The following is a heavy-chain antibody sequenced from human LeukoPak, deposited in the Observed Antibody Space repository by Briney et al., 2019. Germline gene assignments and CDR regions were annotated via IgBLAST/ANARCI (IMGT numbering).Heavy chain of an antibody. D-gene: IGHD6-25*01. CDR3: ARVGSAGMDV. CDR2: IYYSGST. Sequence: SETLSLTCTVSGGSISSYYWSWIRQPPGKGLEWIGYIYYSGSTNYNPSFKSRVTIPVDTSKNQFSLKLSSVTAADTAVYYCARVGSAGMDVWGQGTTVTVSS. V-gene: IGHV4-59*01. CDR1: GGSISSYY. J-gene: IGHJ6*02.